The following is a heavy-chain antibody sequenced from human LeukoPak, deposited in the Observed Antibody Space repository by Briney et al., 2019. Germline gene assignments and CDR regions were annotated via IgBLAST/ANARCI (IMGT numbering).Heavy chain of an antibody. Sequence: ASVTLSCKASGGTFSSYAISWVRQAPGQGLEWMGGTSPIFSTANSAQKFQGRVTITTDESTSTAYRELSGLRSEDTAVYYCARDRGYSNYVWFDPWGQGTLVTVSS. V-gene: IGHV1-69*05. CDR2: TSPIFSTA. D-gene: IGHD4-11*01. CDR1: GGTFSSYA. J-gene: IGHJ5*02. CDR3: ARDRGYSNYVWFDP.